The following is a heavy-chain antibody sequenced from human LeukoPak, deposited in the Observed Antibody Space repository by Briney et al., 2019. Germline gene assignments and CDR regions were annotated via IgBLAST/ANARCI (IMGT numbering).Heavy chain of an antibody. J-gene: IGHJ4*02. D-gene: IGHD6-6*01. V-gene: IGHV3-21*01. CDR3: ARSSSIGSPWVI. CDR2: ITSSSTYI. CDR1: GFTVSMNY. Sequence: GGSLRLSCAASGFTVSMNYMSWVRQAPGKGLEWVSSITSSSTYINYADSVRGRFTISRDNAKNSLYLQMNSLRAEDTAVYYCARSSSIGSPWVIWGQGTLVTVSS.